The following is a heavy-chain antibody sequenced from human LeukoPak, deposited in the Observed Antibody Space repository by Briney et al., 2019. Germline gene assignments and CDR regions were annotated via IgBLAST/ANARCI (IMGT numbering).Heavy chain of an antibody. CDR3: ARDGVEFYNWFDP. J-gene: IGHJ5*02. V-gene: IGHV3-23*01. Sequence: GGSLRLSCAASGFTFSSYAMSWVRQAPGKGLEWVSAISGSGGTTYYADSVKGRFTISRDNSKNTLYLQMNSLRDEDTAVYYCARDGVEFYNWFDPWGQGTLVTVSS. CDR2: ISGSGGTT. CDR1: GFTFSSYA. D-gene: IGHD2-21*01.